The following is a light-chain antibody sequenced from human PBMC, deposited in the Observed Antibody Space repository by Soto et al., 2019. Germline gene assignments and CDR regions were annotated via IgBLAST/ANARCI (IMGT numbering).Light chain of an antibody. J-gene: IGKJ1*01. Sequence: EIVMTQSPATLSVSPGERATLSCRASQSVSSNLAWYQQKPGQAPRLLIYGASTRATGIPARFSGSGSGTEFTLTISSLQSEDFSVYYCQQYNNLPRPFGQGTKVDIK. CDR3: QQYNNLPRP. CDR2: GAS. V-gene: IGKV3-15*01. CDR1: QSVSSN.